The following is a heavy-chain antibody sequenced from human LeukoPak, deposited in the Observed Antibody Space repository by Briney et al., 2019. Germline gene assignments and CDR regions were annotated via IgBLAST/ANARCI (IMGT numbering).Heavy chain of an antibody. V-gene: IGHV4-59*01. CDR2: IYYSGST. CDR1: GGSISTYY. CDR3: ARDGSARYYFDY. Sequence: SETLSLTSTVSGGSISTYYWNWIRQPPGKGLEWIGYIYYSGSTNYNPSLKSRVTISVDTSKNQFSLKLSSVTAADTAMYYCARDGSARYYFDYWGQGTLVTVSS. J-gene: IGHJ4*02.